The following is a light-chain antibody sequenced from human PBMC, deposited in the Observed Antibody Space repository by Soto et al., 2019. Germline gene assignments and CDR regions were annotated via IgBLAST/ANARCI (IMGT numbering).Light chain of an antibody. CDR3: SPCKSSSTLV. J-gene: IGLJ2*01. CDR1: RSDVGAYNY. CDR2: DVS. Sequence: QSALTQPASVSGSPGQSITFSCTGTRSDVGAYNYLSWYQHHPGKAPKLMIYDVSNRPSGVSNRFSGSTSRNTASLTISGLHAAAEADYSCSPCKSSSTLVFGGGTKLTVL. V-gene: IGLV2-14*03.